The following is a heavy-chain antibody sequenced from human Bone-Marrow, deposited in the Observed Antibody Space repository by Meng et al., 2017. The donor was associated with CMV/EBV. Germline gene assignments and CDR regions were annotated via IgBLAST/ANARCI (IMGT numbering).Heavy chain of an antibody. D-gene: IGHD2-2*01. V-gene: IGHV1-2*02. CDR1: GYTFTGYY. CDR3: ARGGDDCSSTTCYYY. CDR2: INPNSGGT. J-gene: IGHJ4*02. Sequence: ASVKVSCKASGYTFTGYYMHWVRQAPGQGLEWMGWINPNSGGTNYAQKFQGRVTMTRDTSINTAYMELSRLRSDVTAVYYCARGGDDCSSTTCYYYWGQGTLVTVSS.